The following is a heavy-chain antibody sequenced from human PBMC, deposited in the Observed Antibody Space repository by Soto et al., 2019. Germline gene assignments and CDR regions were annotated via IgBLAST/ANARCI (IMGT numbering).Heavy chain of an antibody. J-gene: IGHJ4*03. CDR3: ARGGGYHDY. D-gene: IGHD1-26*01. Sequence: QVQLQESGPGLVKPSETLSLTCTVSGGSMSSYYWNWIRQPPGRGLEWIGYINDSGSAHYNPSLKRRVTISVDTFKNQFSLKLTSVTAADTAVYYCARGGGYHDYWGQGTLVTVSS. CDR2: INDSGSA. V-gene: IGHV4-59*01. CDR1: GGSMSSYY.